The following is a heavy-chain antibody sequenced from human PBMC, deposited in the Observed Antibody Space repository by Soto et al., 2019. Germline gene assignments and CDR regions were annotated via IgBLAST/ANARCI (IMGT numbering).Heavy chain of an antibody. D-gene: IGHD5-12*01. J-gene: IGHJ4*02. CDR2: IIPIFGTA. CDR3: ARGVFDGYPIDS. CDR1: GGTFSSYA. Sequence: ASVKVSCKTSGGTFSSYAISWVRQAPGQGLEWMGGIIPIFGTANYAQKFQARVTITADESTSTAYMELSSLRSEDTAVYYCARGVFDGYPIDSWGQGTLVTVSS. V-gene: IGHV1-69*13.